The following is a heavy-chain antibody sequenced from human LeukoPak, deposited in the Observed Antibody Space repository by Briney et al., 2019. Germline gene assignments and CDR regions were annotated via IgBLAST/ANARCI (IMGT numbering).Heavy chain of an antibody. CDR2: ISISSSTI. V-gene: IGHV3-48*02. D-gene: IGHD6-13*01. Sequence: GGSLRLSCAASGFTFSSYSMNWVRQAPGKGLEWVSYISISSSTIYYADSVKGRFTISRDNAKNSLYLQMNSLRDEDTAVYYCARDLSGAAAGTEAFDIWGQGTMVTVSS. CDR3: ARDLSGAAAGTEAFDI. CDR1: GFTFSSYS. J-gene: IGHJ3*02.